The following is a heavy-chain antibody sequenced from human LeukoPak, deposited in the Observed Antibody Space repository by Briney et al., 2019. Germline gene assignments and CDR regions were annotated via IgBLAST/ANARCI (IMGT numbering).Heavy chain of an antibody. D-gene: IGHD6-13*01. CDR2: IRQDGSKK. J-gene: IGHJ4*02. CDR3: ARASLPAGTGFDY. V-gene: IGHV3-7*01. CDR1: GFTFSSHW. Sequence: PGGSLRLSCAASGFTFSSHWMSWVRQAPGKGLEWVANIRQDGSKKYYVDSVKGRFTISRDNTKNSLYLQTNSLRAEDTAVYYCARASLPAGTGFDYWGQGTLVTVSS.